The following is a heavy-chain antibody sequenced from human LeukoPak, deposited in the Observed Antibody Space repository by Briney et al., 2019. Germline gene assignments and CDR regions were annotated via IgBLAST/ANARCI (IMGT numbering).Heavy chain of an antibody. CDR3: ARQNTPHGNFDY. CDR2: IGVAANT. V-gene: IGHV3-13*01. Sequence: GGSLRLSCAASGFTFNSYDMHWVRQATGKGLEWVSAIGVAANTFYSGSVKGRFTISRENAKNSLYLLMSSLRAEDTAVYYCARQNTPHGNFDYWGQGTLVTVSS. D-gene: IGHD1-26*01. J-gene: IGHJ4*02. CDR1: GFTFNSYD.